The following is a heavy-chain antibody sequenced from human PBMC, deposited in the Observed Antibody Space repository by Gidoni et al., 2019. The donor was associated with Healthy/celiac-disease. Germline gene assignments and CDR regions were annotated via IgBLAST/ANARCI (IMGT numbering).Heavy chain of an antibody. V-gene: IGHV5-51*01. J-gene: IGHJ3*02. CDR2: IYPCDSDT. CDR1: GYSFTSYW. D-gene: IGHD3-10*01. CDR3: ARPPYIGFGEPLAFDI. Sequence: EVQLVQSGAEVKQPGESLKISCTGSGYSFTSYWIGWVRQMPVKGLEWMRIIYPCDSDTRYSPSFQGQVTISADKSISTAYLQWSSLKASDTAMYYCARPPYIGFGEPLAFDIWGQGTMVTVSS.